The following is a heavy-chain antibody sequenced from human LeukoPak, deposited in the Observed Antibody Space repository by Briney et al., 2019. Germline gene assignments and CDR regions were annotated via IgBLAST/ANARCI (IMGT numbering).Heavy chain of an antibody. CDR1: GYRFPSYW. D-gene: IGHD6-19*01. Sequence: GESLKISCQVSGYRFPSYWIGWVRQMPGKGLEWMGVIYPGDSDTGYSPSLQGQATISVDKSINTAYLQWSSLKASDTAMYYCARRIAVAGTAYYFDYRGQGTLVTVSS. J-gene: IGHJ4*02. CDR3: ARRIAVAGTAYYFDY. V-gene: IGHV5-51*01. CDR2: IYPGDSDT.